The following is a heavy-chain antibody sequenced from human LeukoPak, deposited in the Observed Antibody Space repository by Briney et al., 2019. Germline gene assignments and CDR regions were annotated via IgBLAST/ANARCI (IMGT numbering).Heavy chain of an antibody. J-gene: IGHJ4*02. CDR3: AKAPVTSCRGAFCYPFDY. CDR2: MSSSDDGR. D-gene: IGHD2-15*01. V-gene: IGHV3-23*01. CDR1: GFSFSSYA. Sequence: GGSLRLACATSGFSFSSYAMSWVRQAPGKGLEWVSAMSSSDDGRYYAASVRGRFTISRDTSRSTLYLQMNSLRAEDAAVYYCAKAPVTSCRGAFCYPFDYWGQGTLVTVSS.